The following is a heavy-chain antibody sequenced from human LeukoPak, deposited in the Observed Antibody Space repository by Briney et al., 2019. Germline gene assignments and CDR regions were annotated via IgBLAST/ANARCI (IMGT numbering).Heavy chain of an antibody. CDR1: GYTFTSYY. CDR3: AVDYGDYYFDY. Sequence: GASVKISCKASGYTFTSYYMHWVRQAPGQGLEWMEIINPSGGSTSYAQKFQGRVTMTRDTSTSTVYMELSSLRSEDTAVYYCAVDYGDYYFDYWGQGTLVTVSS. V-gene: IGHV1-46*01. CDR2: INPSGGST. D-gene: IGHD4-17*01. J-gene: IGHJ4*02.